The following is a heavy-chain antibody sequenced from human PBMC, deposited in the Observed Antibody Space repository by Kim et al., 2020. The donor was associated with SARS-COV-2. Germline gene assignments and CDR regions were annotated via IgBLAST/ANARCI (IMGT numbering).Heavy chain of an antibody. Sequence: GGSLRLSCAASGFTFSSYAMSWVRQAPGKGLEWVSVIYSGDSSTYYADSVKGRFTISRDNSKNTLYLQMNSLRAEDTAVYYCAKSVEQLLWYFDLWGRGTLVTVSS. D-gene: IGHD1-1*01. CDR3: AKSVEQLLWYFDL. CDR2: IYSGDSST. V-gene: IGHV3-23*03. CDR1: GFTFSSYA. J-gene: IGHJ2*01.